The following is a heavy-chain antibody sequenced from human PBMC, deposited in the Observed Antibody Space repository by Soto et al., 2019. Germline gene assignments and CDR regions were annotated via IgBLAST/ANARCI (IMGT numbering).Heavy chain of an antibody. CDR3: ASRPPGAWYGVFDY. J-gene: IGHJ4*02. CDR2: INYSGST. V-gene: IGHV4-34*01. Sequence: SETLSLTCAVYGGSFRGYYWTWIRQPPGKGLEWIGEINYSGSTNYNPSLKSRVTISVDKSKNQFSLKLSSVTAADTAVYYCASRPPGAWYGVFDYWGQGTVVTVSS. CDR1: GGSFRGYY. D-gene: IGHD2-15*01.